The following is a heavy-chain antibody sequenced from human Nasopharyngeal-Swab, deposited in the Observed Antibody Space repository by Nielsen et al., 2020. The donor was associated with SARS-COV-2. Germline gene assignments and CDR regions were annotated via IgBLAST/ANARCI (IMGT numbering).Heavy chain of an antibody. CDR3: TAKGH. V-gene: IGHV3-15*01. J-gene: IGHJ4*02. CDR1: GFTFSNAW. Sequence: GESLKISCAASGFTFSNAWMTWVRQAQGKGLEWFGRIKSKTDGGTTDYAAPVKGRFTISRDDSKDTLFLEMNSLKIEDTAVYYCTAKGHWGQGTLVSVSS. CDR2: IKSKTDGGTT.